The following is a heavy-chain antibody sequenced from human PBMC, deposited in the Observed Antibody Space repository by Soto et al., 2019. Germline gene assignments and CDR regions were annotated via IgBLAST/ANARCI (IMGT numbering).Heavy chain of an antibody. V-gene: IGHV3-48*01. D-gene: IGHD2-15*01. CDR2: ISSSSSTI. Sequence: GGSLRLSCAASGFTFSSYSMNWVRQAPGKGLEWVSYISSSSSTIYYADSVKGRFTISRDNAKNSLYLQMNSLRAEDTAVYYCARELRVVVALRGSYNWFDPWGQGTLVTVSS. CDR3: ARELRVVVALRGSYNWFDP. CDR1: GFTFSSYS. J-gene: IGHJ5*02.